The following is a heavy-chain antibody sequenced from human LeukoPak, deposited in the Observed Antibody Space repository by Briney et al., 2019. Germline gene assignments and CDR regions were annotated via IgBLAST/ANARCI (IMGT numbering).Heavy chain of an antibody. Sequence: GGSLRLSCAASGFTFSSYAMHWVRQAPGKGLEWVAVISYDGSNKYYADSVKGRFNISRDNSKNTLYLQMNSLRAEDTAVYYCARDPSRYSGSHSYYYYYYMDVWGKGTTVTVSS. CDR2: ISYDGSNK. V-gene: IGHV3-30*04. CDR1: GFTFSSYA. D-gene: IGHD1-26*01. J-gene: IGHJ6*03. CDR3: ARDPSRYSGSHSYYYYYYMDV.